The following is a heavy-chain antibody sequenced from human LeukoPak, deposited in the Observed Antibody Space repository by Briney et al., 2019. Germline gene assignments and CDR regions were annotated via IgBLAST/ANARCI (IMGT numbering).Heavy chain of an antibody. CDR1: GFTFSSYS. V-gene: IGHV3-21*01. CDR3: AKASLEYSGGRRYFQH. D-gene: IGHD6-25*01. CDR2: ISSSSSYI. J-gene: IGHJ1*01. Sequence: RAGGSLRLSCAASGFTFSSYSMNWVRQAPGKGLEWVSSISSSSSYIYYADSVKGRFTISRDNAKNSLYLQMNSLRAEDTAVYYCAKASLEYSGGRRYFQHWGQGTLVTVSS.